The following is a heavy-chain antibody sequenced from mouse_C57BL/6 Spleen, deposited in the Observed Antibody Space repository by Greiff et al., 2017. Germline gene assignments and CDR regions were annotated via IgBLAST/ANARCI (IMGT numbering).Heavy chain of an antibody. CDR1: GYTFTSYW. V-gene: IGHV1-69*01. J-gene: IGHJ4*01. CDR2: IDPSDSYT. CDR3: ARFYDGYAMDY. Sequence: QVHVKQPGAELVMPGASVKLSCKASGYTFTSYWMHWVKQRPGQGLEWIGEIDPSDSYTNYNQKFKGKSTLTVDKSSSTAYMQLSSLTSEDSAVYYCARFYDGYAMDYWGQGTSVTVSS. D-gene: IGHD2-3*01.